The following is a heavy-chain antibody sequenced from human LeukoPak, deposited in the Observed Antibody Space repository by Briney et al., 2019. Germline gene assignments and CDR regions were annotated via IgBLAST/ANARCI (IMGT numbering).Heavy chain of an antibody. D-gene: IGHD6-19*01. Sequence: GGSLRLSCAASGFTFSNTWMSWVRQAPGKGLEWVGRIRSKTDGGTTDYAAPVKGRFTISRDDSKNTLYLQMNSLRAEDTAVYYCAKDIIQWLVGEAYGEDYYYGMDVWGQGTTVTVSS. CDR2: IRSKTDGGTT. CDR1: GFTFSNTW. CDR3: AKDIIQWLVGEAYGEDYYYGMDV. J-gene: IGHJ6*02. V-gene: IGHV3-15*01.